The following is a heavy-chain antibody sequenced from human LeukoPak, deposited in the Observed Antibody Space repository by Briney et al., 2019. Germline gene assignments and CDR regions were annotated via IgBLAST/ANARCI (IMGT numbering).Heavy chain of an antibody. CDR3: AKIRVELGAHYFDY. CDR1: GFTFSSYW. D-gene: IGHD1-26*01. Sequence: GGSLRLSCVASGFTFSSYWMHWVRQDPRKGLVWVSRINGDGRNINYADSVRGRFTISRDNAKNTLYLQMNTLRVEDTAVYYCAKIRVELGAHYFDYWGQGTLVTVSS. CDR2: INGDGRNI. V-gene: IGHV3-74*01. J-gene: IGHJ4*02.